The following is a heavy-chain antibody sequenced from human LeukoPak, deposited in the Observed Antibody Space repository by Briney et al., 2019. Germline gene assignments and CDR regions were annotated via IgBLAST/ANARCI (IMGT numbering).Heavy chain of an antibody. CDR2: IYSGGST. V-gene: IGHV3-66*01. CDR1: GFTVSTNY. J-gene: IGHJ4*02. Sequence: GGSLRLSCAASGFTVSTNYMSWVRQAPGKGLKWASVIYSGGSTYYADSVKGRFTISRDNSKNTLYLQMNSLRAEDTAVYFCARDRVGVTSKFDYWGQGTLVTVSS. D-gene: IGHD1-26*01. CDR3: ARDRVGVTSKFDY.